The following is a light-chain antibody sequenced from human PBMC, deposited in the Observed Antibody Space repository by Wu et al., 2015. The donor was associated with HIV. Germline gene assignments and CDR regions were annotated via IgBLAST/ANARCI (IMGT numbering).Light chain of an antibody. CDR2: TAA. CDR3: QQSYSAPLT. CDR1: QNIVYY. Sequence: DIQMTQSPASLSASVGDRVTMTCRASQNIVYYLNWYQAKPGKAPKLLIYTAATLQSGVPSRSSGSGSGTDFTLTISSLQPEDFATYYCQQSYSAPLTFGGGTKVEIK. J-gene: IGKJ4*01. V-gene: IGKV1-39*01.